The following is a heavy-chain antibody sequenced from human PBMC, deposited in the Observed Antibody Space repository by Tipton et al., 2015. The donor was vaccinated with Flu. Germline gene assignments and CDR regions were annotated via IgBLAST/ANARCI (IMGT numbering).Heavy chain of an antibody. J-gene: IGHJ4*02. CDR3: ARDRGWPAALDF. CDR2: SFYSGST. CDR1: GGSINYYY. Sequence: LRLSCTGSGGSINYYYWNWIRQRQGKGLEWIGFSFYSGSTSYNPALQSRVTISVDNSRNQFSLSLRSVTAADTAVYFCARDRGWPAALDFWGQGILVTVSS. V-gene: IGHV4-59*01. D-gene: IGHD3-10*01.